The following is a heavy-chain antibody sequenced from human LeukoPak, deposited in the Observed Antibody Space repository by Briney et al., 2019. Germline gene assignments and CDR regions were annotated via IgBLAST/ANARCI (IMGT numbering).Heavy chain of an antibody. CDR2: ISSRGTST. CDR1: GFIFSDFG. CDR3: VRGTDCSATTCYPRSAFGY. D-gene: IGHD2-8*02. J-gene: IGHJ4*02. Sequence: KPGESLRLSCVASGFIFSDFGMNWVRQVPGKGLEWVAFISSRGTSTFYADSVKGRFTISRDTAKKSLDLQMTSLRADDTAAYYCVRGTDCSATTCYPRSAFGYWGQGTLVTVSS. V-gene: IGHV3-21*04.